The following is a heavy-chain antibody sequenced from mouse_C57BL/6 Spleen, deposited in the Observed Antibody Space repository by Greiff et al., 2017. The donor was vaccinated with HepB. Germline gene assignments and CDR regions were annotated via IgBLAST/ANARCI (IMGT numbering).Heavy chain of an antibody. V-gene: IGHV1-50*01. CDR3: ARVAAY. CDR2: IDPSDSYT. Sequence: QVQLQQPGAELVKPGASVKLSCKASGYTFTSYWMQWVKQRPGQGLEWIGEIDPSDSYTNYNQKFKGKATLTVDTSSSTAYMQLSSLTSEDSAVYYCARVAAYWGQRTLVTVSA. J-gene: IGHJ3*01. CDR1: GYTFTSYW.